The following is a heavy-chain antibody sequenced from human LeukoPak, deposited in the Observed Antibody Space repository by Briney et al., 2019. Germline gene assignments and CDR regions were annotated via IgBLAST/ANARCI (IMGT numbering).Heavy chain of an antibody. V-gene: IGHV4-34*01. J-gene: IGHJ5*02. CDR1: GGSIRSYY. CDR2: INHSGNT. CDR3: ARGSGGDFWSGYRFDP. D-gene: IGHD3-3*01. Sequence: NPSETLSLTCTVSGGSIRSYYWSWIRQSPGKGLEWIGEINHSGNTNYNPSLKSRVTISVDTSKKQFSLKLSSVTAADTAVYYCARGSGGDFWSGYRFDPWGQGTLVTVSS.